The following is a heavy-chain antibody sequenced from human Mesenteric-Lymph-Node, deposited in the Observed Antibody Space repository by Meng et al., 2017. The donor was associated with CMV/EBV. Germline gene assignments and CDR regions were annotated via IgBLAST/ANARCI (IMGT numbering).Heavy chain of an antibody. J-gene: IGHJ5*02. CDR2: DNSGGTI. D-gene: IGHD2-21*01. Sequence: GGSLRLSCAMSGFTVSSTYMTWVRQTPGKGLQWVSIDNSGGTIYYADSVKGRFTVSRDNSKNTLYLQMNSLRAEDTALYYCAKLRSGPRSPPDSWGQGTLVTVSS. V-gene: IGHV3-53*01. CDR1: GFTVSSTY. CDR3: AKLRSGPRSPPDS.